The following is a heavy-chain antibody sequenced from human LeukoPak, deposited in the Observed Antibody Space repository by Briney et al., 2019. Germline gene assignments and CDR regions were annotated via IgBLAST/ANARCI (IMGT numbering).Heavy chain of an antibody. Sequence: GGSLRLSCAASAFTFSGSWMSWVRQAPGKGLEWLAIMNQDGGDKYYVDSVKGRFTISRDNAKNSLYLQMNSLRAEDTALYYCATSRGISWGQGTLVSVSS. CDR2: MNQDGGDK. V-gene: IGHV3-7*02. CDR3: ATSRGIS. CDR1: AFTFSGSW. J-gene: IGHJ5*02.